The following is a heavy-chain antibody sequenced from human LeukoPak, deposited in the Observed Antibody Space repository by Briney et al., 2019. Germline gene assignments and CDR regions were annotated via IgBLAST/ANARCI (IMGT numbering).Heavy chain of an antibody. Sequence: SETLSLTCSVSGASISSFHWSWIRQPPGKGLEWIGYISYSGSTNCNPSLKSRVTMSVDTSKSQFSLKLSSVTAADTAIYYCARGRLRGGSKYYFDYWGQGTLVTVSS. D-gene: IGHD2-15*01. CDR3: ARGRLRGGSKYYFDY. CDR2: ISYSGST. V-gene: IGHV4-59*01. J-gene: IGHJ4*02. CDR1: GASISSFH.